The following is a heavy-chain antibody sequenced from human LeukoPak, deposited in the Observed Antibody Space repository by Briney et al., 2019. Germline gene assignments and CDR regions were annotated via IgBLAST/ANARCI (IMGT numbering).Heavy chain of an antibody. D-gene: IGHD5-24*01. Sequence: GESLQISCKGSTGLFTGYWIGWVRQMPGKGLEWMGIIYPGDSDTRYSPSFQGQVTISADKSISTAYLQWSSLKASDTAMYYCARLPQGWLQPFDYWGQGTLVTVSS. V-gene: IGHV5-51*01. J-gene: IGHJ4*02. CDR3: ARLPQGWLQPFDY. CDR1: TGLFTGYW. CDR2: IYPGDSDT.